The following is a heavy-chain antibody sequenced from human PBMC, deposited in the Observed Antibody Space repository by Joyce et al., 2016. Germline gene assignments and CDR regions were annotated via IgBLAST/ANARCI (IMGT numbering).Heavy chain of an antibody. CDR1: GASVSSGGYS. CDR3: ASGFNFKGRSFFDY. CDR2: IYQNERT. V-gene: IGHV4-30-2*01. Sequence: QLQLQESGSGLVKPSQTLSLTCAVSGASVSSGGYSWSWIRQPPGKGLEWIGYIYQNERTYYNPSLKSRVTISVDRSKNQCSLKLASVTAADTAVYYCASGFNFKGRSFFDYWGQGALVTVSS. J-gene: IGHJ4*02. D-gene: IGHD3-10*01.